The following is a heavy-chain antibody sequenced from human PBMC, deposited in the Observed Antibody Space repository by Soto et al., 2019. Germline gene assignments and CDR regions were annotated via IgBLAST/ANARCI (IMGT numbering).Heavy chain of an antibody. CDR1: GYTFTSYD. D-gene: IGHD5-12*01. CDR3: ARGNHRWLQLWYFDL. Sequence: GASVKVSCKASGYTFTSYDINWVRQATGQGFEWMGGIIPIFGTANYAQKFPGRVTITADESTSTAYMELSSLRSEDTAVYYCARGNHRWLQLWYFDLWGRGTLVTVSS. J-gene: IGHJ2*01. CDR2: IIPIFGTA. V-gene: IGHV1-69*13.